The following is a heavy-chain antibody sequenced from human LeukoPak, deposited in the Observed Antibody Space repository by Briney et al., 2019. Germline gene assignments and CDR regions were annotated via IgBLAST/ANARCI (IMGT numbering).Heavy chain of an antibody. J-gene: IGHJ1*01. CDR2: INAGNGNT. Sequence: ASVKVSCKASGYTFTSYAMHWVRQAPGQRLEWMGWINAGNGNTKYSQKFQGRVTITRDTSASTAYMELSSLRSEDTAVYYCARGRYSSSSVEYFQHWGQGTLVTVSS. D-gene: IGHD6-6*01. CDR1: GYTFTSYA. CDR3: ARGRYSSSSVEYFQH. V-gene: IGHV1-3*01.